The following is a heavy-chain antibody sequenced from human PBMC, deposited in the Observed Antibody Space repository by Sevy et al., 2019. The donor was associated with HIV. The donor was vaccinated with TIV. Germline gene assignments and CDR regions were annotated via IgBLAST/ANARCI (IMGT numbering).Heavy chain of an antibody. CDR2: IYPGDSDT. V-gene: IGHV5-51*01. D-gene: IGHD1-26*01. Sequence: GESLKISCKGSGYSFTSYWIGWVRQMPGKGLEWMGIIYPGDSDTRYCPSFQGQVTISADKSISTAYLQWSSLKASDTAMYYCARRGYSGSSFAYREMRYNAFDIWGQGTMVTVSS. CDR3: ARRGYSGSSFAYREMRYNAFDI. CDR1: GYSFTSYW. J-gene: IGHJ3*02.